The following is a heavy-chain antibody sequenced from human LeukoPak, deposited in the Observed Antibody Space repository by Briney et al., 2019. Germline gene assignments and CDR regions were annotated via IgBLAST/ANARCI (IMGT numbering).Heavy chain of an antibody. Sequence: GGSLRLSCAASGFTFSSYAMHWVRQAPGKGLEWVAVISYDGSNKYYADSVKGRFTISRDNSKNTLYLQMNSLRAEDTAVYYCARGMDTPRWLQFDYWGQGTLVTVSS. J-gene: IGHJ4*02. CDR2: ISYDGSNK. CDR3: ARGMDTPRWLQFDY. D-gene: IGHD5-24*01. V-gene: IGHV3-30*04. CDR1: GFTFSSYA.